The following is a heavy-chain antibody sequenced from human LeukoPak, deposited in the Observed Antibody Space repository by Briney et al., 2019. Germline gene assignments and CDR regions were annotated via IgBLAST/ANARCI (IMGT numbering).Heavy chain of an antibody. CDR1: GGTFSSYT. Sequence: SVKVSCKASGGTFSSYTISWVRQAPGQGLEWMGSIIPILGIANYAQKFQGRVTITADKSTSTAYMELSSLRSEDKAVYYCARDRQDIAAAGTSWYFDLWGRGTLVTVSS. CDR2: IIPILGIA. J-gene: IGHJ2*01. D-gene: IGHD6-13*01. CDR3: ARDRQDIAAAGTSWYFDL. V-gene: IGHV1-69*04.